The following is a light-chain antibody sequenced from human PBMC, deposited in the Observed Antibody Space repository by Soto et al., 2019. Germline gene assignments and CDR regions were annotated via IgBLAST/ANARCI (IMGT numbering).Light chain of an antibody. CDR3: QQYNNWPTT. J-gene: IGKJ1*01. Sequence: EIVMTHSPATLSVSPLERDTLXWMASQSVSSNLAWYQQKPGQAPGLLIYGASTRATGIPARFSGSGSGTEFTLTISSLQSEDFAVYYCQQYNNWPTTFGQGTKVDI. CDR2: GAS. CDR1: QSVSSN. V-gene: IGKV3-15*01.